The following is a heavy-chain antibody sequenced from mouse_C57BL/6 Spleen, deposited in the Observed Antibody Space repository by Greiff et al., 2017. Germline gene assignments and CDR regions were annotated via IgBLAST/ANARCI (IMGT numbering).Heavy chain of an antibody. CDR1: GYTFTDYY. J-gene: IGHJ3*01. V-gene: IGHV1-26*01. CDR2: INPNNGGT. Sequence: VQLQQSGPELVKPGASVKISCKASGYTFTDYYMNWVKQSHGKSLEWIGDINPNNGGTSYNQQFQGKATLTVDKSSSTVYMELHSLTSEDSAVYYCARNPGGCAYWGQGTLVTVSA. CDR3: ARNPGGCAY.